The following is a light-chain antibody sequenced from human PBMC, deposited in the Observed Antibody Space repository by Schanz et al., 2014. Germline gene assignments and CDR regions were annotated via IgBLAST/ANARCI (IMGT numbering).Light chain of an antibody. Sequence: EIVMTQSPATLSVSPGERVTLSCRASQGVRTNLAWYQQRFGQPPRLLIYGASNRATGIPDRFSGSGSGTDFTLTISRLEPEDFAVYYCQHFGWPPLYTFGPGTRVDI. CDR1: QGVRTN. CDR2: GAS. J-gene: IGKJ3*01. V-gene: IGKV3-20*01. CDR3: QHFGWPPLYT.